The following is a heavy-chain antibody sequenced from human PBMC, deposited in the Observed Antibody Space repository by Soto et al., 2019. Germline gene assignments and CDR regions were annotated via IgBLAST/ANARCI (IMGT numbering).Heavy chain of an antibody. V-gene: IGHV1-2*02. Sequence: GASVKVSCKSSGYAFTGYYIHWVRQAPGQGLEWMGWINPNSGDTNYAQKFQGRVTMTRDTSFSTAYMELSSLRSDDTAVYYCATRYSYVHFWCQGTLVTVSS. J-gene: IGHJ4*02. CDR3: ATRYSYVHF. D-gene: IGHD5-18*01. CDR1: GYAFTGYY. CDR2: INPNSGDT.